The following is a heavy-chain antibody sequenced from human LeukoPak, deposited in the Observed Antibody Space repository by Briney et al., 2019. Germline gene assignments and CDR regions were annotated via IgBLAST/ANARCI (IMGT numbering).Heavy chain of an antibody. CDR2: ISASGGST. Sequence: GGSLRLSCAASAFTLSSYAMSWVRQAPGKGLEWVSSISASGGSTNYADSVKGRFTISRDNSKNTVYLQMNSLRAEDTVVYYCAKVMKGSERLTMVRGVILKTAGLYYMDVRGKGTTVTVSS. V-gene: IGHV3-23*01. CDR1: AFTLSSYA. CDR3: AKVMKGSERLTMVRGVILKTAGLYYMDV. D-gene: IGHD3-10*01. J-gene: IGHJ6*03.